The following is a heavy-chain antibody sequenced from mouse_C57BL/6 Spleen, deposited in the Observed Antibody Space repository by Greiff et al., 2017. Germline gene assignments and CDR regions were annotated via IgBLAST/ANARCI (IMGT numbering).Heavy chain of an antibody. CDR1: GFSLSTFGMG. D-gene: IGHD2-1*01. Sequence: QVTLKVSGPGILQPSQSLSLTCSFSGFSLSTFGMGVGWLRQPSGMGLEWLALIWWDDDKYYNPAMKSRLTIFQATSKNRVFLKIANVDTADTATYYGARDGNYPEWYIDVWGTGTTVTVSS. V-gene: IGHV8-8*01. J-gene: IGHJ1*03. CDR3: ARDGNYPEWYIDV. CDR2: IWWDDDK.